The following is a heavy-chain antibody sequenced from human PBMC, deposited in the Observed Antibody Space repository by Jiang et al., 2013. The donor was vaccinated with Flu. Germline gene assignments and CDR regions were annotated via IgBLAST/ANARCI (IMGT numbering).Heavy chain of an antibody. J-gene: IGHJ3*02. Sequence: VSGYSINSGYYWVWLRQPHGRGVEWIWTLYHTGSTYYNPSLKSRVTTSVDTSKNQISLKLNSVTAADTAVYYCAASSMTAFDAFDIWGQGTMVTVSS. CDR3: AASSMTAFDAFDI. CDR2: LYHTGST. D-gene: IGHD2-21*02. V-gene: IGHV4-38-2*01. CDR1: GYSINSGYY.